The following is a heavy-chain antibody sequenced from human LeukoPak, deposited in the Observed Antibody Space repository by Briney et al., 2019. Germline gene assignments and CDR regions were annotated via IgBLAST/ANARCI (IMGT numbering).Heavy chain of an antibody. CDR1: GGTFSSYA. D-gene: IGHD6-19*01. CDR2: IIPIFGTA. J-gene: IGHJ4*02. V-gene: IGHV1-69*05. CDR3: AHVYSSGWYGVHY. Sequence: GSSVKVSCKASGGTFSSYAISWVRQAPGRGLEWMGGIIPIFGTANYAQTFQGRVTITTDESTSTAYMELSSLRSEDTAVYYCAHVYSSGWYGVHYWGQGTLVTVSS.